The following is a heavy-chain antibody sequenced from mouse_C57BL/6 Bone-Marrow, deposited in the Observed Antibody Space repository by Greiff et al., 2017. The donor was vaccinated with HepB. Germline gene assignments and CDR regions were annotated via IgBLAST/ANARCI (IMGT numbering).Heavy chain of an antibody. V-gene: IGHV1-26*01. CDR1: GYTFTDYY. J-gene: IGHJ2*01. Sequence: EVQLQQSGPELVKPGASVKISCKASGYTFTDYYMNWVKQSHGKSLEWIGDINPNNGGTSYNQKFKAKATLTVDKSSSTAYMELRSLTSEDSAVYYCARSPYFDYWGQGTTLTVSS. CDR2: INPNNGGT. CDR3: ARSPYFDY.